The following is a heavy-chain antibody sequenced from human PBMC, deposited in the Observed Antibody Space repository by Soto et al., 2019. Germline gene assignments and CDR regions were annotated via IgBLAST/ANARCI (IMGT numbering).Heavy chain of an antibody. CDR3: AKHIAAAAFYYGMDV. Sequence: GSLRLSCAASGFLCSNYAMTWVRQGAGKGLEWVSSISGGGGRTYYAGSVKGRFTISRDNSKDTVYLQMNTLRAEDTAIYYCAKHIAAAAFYYGMDVWGQGTTVTVSS. J-gene: IGHJ6*02. V-gene: IGHV3-23*01. CDR1: GFLCSNYA. D-gene: IGHD6-13*01. CDR2: ISGGGGRT.